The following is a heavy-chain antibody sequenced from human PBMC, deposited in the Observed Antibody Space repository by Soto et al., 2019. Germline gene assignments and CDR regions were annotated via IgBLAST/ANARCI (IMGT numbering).Heavy chain of an antibody. V-gene: IGHV1-69*02. CDR1: GGSFSSYI. J-gene: IGHJ6*02. D-gene: IGHD5-12*01. CDR3: ARALGYSGYAGMDV. Sequence: SVKVSCKASGGSFSSYIVSWVRQAPGQGLEWMGRIIPVLGVEYYAKKFQGRVTITADKSTSTAYMELSSLRSEDTAVYYCARALGYSGYAGMDVCGQGTTVTVSS. CDR2: IIPVLGVE.